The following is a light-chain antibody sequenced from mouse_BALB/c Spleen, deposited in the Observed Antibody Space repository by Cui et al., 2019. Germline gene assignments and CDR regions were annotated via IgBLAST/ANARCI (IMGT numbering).Light chain of an antibody. V-gene: IGKV12-46*01. CDR2: AAT. CDR3: QHFWGTPYT. Sequence: DMQMSQSPASLSVSVGETVTIPCRASENIYSNLAWYQQKQGKSPQLLVYAATNLADGVPSRFSGSGSGTQYSLKINSLQSEDFGSYYCQHFWGTPYTFGGGTKLEIK. CDR1: ENIYSN. J-gene: IGKJ2*01.